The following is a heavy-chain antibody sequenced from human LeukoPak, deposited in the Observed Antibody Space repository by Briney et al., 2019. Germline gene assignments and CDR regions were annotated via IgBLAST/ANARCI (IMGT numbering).Heavy chain of an antibody. V-gene: IGHV1-46*01. CDR2: INPSGGST. J-gene: IGHJ6*02. CDR1: GYTFTSYY. CDR3: ARGGSGSYYHYGMDV. Sequence: ASVKVSCKASGYTFTSYYMHWVRQAPGQGLEWMGIINPSGGSTSYAQKFQGRVTMTRDTSTSTVYMELSNLRSEDTAVYYCARGGSGSYYHYGMDVWGQGTTVTVSS. D-gene: IGHD3-10*01.